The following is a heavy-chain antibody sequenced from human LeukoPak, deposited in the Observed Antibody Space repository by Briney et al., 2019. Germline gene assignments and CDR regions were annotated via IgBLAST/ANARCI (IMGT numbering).Heavy chain of an antibody. CDR1: GFTFSSYS. Sequence: PGGSLRLSCAASGFTFSSYSMNWVRQAPGQGLEWVSSISSSSSYIYYADSVKGRFTISRDNAKNSLYLQMNSLRAEDTAVYYCASGYDSSGYYYNYWGQGTLVTVSS. J-gene: IGHJ4*02. CDR3: ASGYDSSGYYYNY. V-gene: IGHV3-21*01. D-gene: IGHD3-22*01. CDR2: ISSSSSYI.